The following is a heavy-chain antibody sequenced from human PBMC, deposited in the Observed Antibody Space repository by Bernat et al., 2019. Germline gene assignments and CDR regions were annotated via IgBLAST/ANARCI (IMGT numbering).Heavy chain of an antibody. CDR2: INLDGSEK. J-gene: IGHJ4*02. D-gene: IGHD3-3*02. CDR1: GFTFSNTW. CDR3: VRVPRLADY. Sequence: EVQLVESGGCLVPPGGSLRLSCVVSGFTFSNTWMNWVRQAPGKGLEWVAYINLDGSEKNYVDSVRGRFTISRDNAKNSLYLEMNNLRAEDTAVYYCVRVPRLADYWGQGTLVTVSA. V-gene: IGHV3-7*03.